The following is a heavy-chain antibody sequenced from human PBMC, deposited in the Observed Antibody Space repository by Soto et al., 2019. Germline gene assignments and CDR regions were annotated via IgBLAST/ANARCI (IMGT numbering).Heavy chain of an antibody. CDR3: VRASQRGEDFWSGRSDYYGMDV. Sequence: IKQDGRKEYYVDSVKGRFTISRDNAKNSLDLQMNSLRAEDTAVYYCVRASQRGEDFWSGRSDYYGMDVWGQGTTVTVSS. CDR2: IKQDGRKE. V-gene: IGHV3-7*03. D-gene: IGHD3-3*01. J-gene: IGHJ6*02.